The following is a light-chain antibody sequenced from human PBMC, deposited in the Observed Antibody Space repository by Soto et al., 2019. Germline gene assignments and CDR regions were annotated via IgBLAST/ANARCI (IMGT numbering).Light chain of an antibody. CDR1: SSDVGNYDY. CDR3: CSYSSSTTFYV. V-gene: IGLV2-14*01. CDR2: EVT. J-gene: IGLJ1*01. Sequence: QSVLTQPASVSGSPGQSITISCTGSSSDVGNYDYVSWYQQHPDKAPKLMIYEVTHRPSGVSNRFSGSKSGNTASLTISGLXAEDEADYYCCSYSSSTTFYVFGTGTKVTVL.